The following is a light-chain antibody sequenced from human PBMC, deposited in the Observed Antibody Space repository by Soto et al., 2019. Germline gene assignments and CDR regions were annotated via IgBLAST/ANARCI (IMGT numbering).Light chain of an antibody. CDR3: QQFNNYPRRNT. V-gene: IGKV1D-13*01. CDR1: QGISSA. J-gene: IGKJ2*01. CDR2: DAS. Sequence: AIQLTQSPSSLSASVGDRVTIICRASQGISSALAWYQQKPGKAPKLLIYDASSLQSGVPSRFSGSGSGTDFTLTISSLQPEDFATYYCQQFNNYPRRNTFGQGTKLEIK.